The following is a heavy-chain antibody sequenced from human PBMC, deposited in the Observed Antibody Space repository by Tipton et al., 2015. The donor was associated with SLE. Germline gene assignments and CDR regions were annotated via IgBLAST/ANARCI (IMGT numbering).Heavy chain of an antibody. Sequence: LRLSCTVSGGSISSGGYYWSWIRQHPGKGLEWIGYIYYSGSTYYNPSLKSRVTISVDTSKNQFSLKLSSVTAADTAVYYCARDCGGGDCDDYYYGMDVWGQGTLVTVSS. V-gene: IGHV4-31*02. CDR1: GGSISSGGYY. J-gene: IGHJ6*02. D-gene: IGHD2-21*01. CDR3: ARDCGGGDCDDYYYGMDV. CDR2: IYYSGST.